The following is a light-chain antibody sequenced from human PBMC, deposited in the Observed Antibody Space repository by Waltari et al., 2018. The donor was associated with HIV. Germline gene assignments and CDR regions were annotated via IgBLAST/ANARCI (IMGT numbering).Light chain of an antibody. CDR1: SPNIGANYG. V-gene: IGLV1-40*01. Sequence: QSILTQPPSVSGAPGQRVTISCTGSSPNIGANYGVHWYQKFPGTAPKILIYGNINRPSGVPDRFSGSKSGPSASLAITGLQAEDEADYYCQSYDSSLRVRVFGGGTKLTVL. CDR2: GNI. J-gene: IGLJ3*02. CDR3: QSYDSSLRVRV.